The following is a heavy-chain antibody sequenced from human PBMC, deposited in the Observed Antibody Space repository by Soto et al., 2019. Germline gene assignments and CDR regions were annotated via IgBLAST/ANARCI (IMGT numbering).Heavy chain of an antibody. J-gene: IGHJ4*02. CDR3: ARDKASGSYRGSTFDY. CDR2: IKEDGSEK. CDR1: GFTFSNYW. Sequence: EVELVESGGDLVQPGGSLRLSCAASGFTFSNYWMSWVRQAPGKGLEWVANIKEDGSEKYYGDSVKGRFTISRDNAKNSLYLQMNSLRAEDTAVYFCARDKASGSYRGSTFDYWGQGTLGTVSS. D-gene: IGHD1-26*01. V-gene: IGHV3-7*05.